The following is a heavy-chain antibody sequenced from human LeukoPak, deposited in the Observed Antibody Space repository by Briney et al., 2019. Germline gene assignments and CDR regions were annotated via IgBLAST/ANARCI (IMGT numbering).Heavy chain of an antibody. Sequence: ASVKVSCKASGGTFSSYAISWVRQAPGQGLEWMGGVIPIFGTANYAQKFQGRVTITADESTSTAYMELSSLRSEDTAVYYCARGVIVAIHNWFDPWGQGTLVTVSS. CDR3: ARGVIVAIHNWFDP. CDR1: GGTFSSYA. D-gene: IGHD2-15*01. CDR2: VIPIFGTA. J-gene: IGHJ5*02. V-gene: IGHV1-69*13.